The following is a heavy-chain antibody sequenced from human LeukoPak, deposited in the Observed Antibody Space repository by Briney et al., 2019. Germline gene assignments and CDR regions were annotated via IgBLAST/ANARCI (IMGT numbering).Heavy chain of an antibody. CDR1: GGSVGSYH. J-gene: IGHJ4*02. CDR3: ARVSPRGQLLLSV. V-gene: IGHV4-59*02. Sequence: SETLSLTCTVSGGSVGSYHWSWIRQPPGKGLEWIGYIYYSGSTNYNPSLKSRVTMSVDTSKNQFSLKLTSVTAADTAVYYCARVSPRGQLLLSVWGQGTLATVSS. D-gene: IGHD2-2*01. CDR2: IYYSGST.